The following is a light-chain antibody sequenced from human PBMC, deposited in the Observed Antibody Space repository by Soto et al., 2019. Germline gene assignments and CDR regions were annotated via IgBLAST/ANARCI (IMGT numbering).Light chain of an antibody. CDR3: QQYGSAPWT. CDR1: QSVSSSY. CDR2: GAS. V-gene: IGKV3-20*01. Sequence: IVLTQSPGTLSLSPGERATLSCRASQSVSSSYLAWYQQKPGQAPRRLIYGASSRATGIPDRFSGSGSGTDFTLTISRLEPGDFAVYYCQQYGSAPWTFGQGTKVEIK. J-gene: IGKJ1*01.